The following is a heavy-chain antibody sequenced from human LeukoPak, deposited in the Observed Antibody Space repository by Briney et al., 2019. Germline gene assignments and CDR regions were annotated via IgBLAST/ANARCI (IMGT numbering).Heavy chain of an antibody. V-gene: IGHV4-34*01. J-gene: IGHJ4*02. CDR2: INHSGST. CDR3: AGWLGRYFDY. CDR1: GGSFSGYC. Sequence: KPSETLSLTCAVYGGSFSGYCWSWIRQPPGKGLEWIGEINHSGSTNYNPSLKSRVTISVDTSKNQFSLKLSSVTAADTAVYYCAGWLGRYFDYWGQGTLVTVSS. D-gene: IGHD3-22*01.